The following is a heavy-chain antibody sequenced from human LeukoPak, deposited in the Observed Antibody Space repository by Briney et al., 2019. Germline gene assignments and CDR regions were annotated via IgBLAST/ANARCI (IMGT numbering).Heavy chain of an antibody. CDR2: INTNTGNP. CDR3: ARAKDPYRLLYDWFDP. V-gene: IGHV7-4-1*02. Sequence: ASVKVSCKASGYTFTSYAMNWVRQAPGQGLEWMGWINTNTGNPTYAQGFTGRFVFSLDTSVSTAYLQISSLKAEDTAVYYCARAKDPYRLLYDWFDPWGQGTLVTVSS. CDR1: GYTFTSYA. D-gene: IGHD2-2*02. J-gene: IGHJ5*02.